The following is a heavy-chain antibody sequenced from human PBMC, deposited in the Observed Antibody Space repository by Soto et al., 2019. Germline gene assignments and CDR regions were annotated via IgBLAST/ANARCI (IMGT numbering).Heavy chain of an antibody. D-gene: IGHD3-16*02. CDR3: ARWPQPRYTADPYAVDV. V-gene: IGHV1-69*11. CDR1: GGTFSSSG. CDR2: IAPSLDTT. J-gene: IGHJ6*02. Sequence: QVHLVQSGTEVKKPGSSVKVSCKASGGTFSSSGFSWVRQAPGQGLEWMGMIAPSLDTTNYAQKFQARATITADEVTSTAYMELRSLRSEDTAVYYCARWPQPRYTADPYAVDVWGQGTRVIVSS.